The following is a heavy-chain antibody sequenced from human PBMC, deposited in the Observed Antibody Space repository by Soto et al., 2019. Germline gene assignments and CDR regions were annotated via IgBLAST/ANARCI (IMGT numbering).Heavy chain of an antibody. CDR2: INDNGNLR. J-gene: IGHJ4*02. D-gene: IGHD2-21*02. V-gene: IGHV3-23*01. CDR3: AKAFGDWYPFEK. CDR1: GFTFGSYA. Sequence: GGSLRLSCVASGFTFGSYAMTWVRRAPGKGLEWVSTINDNGNLRYYAESVRGRFTISRDNSKNTLYLQLNNLRAEDSARYYCAKAFGDWYPFEKWGLGALVTVSS.